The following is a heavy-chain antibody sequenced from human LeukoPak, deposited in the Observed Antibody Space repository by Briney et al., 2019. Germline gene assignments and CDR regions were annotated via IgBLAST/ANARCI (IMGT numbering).Heavy chain of an antibody. CDR1: GGSISSYY. CDR2: IYYSGST. Sequence: SETLSLTCTVSGGSISSYYWSWIRQPPGKGLEWVGYIYYSGSTNYNPSLKSRVTISVASSKNQLYLKLSSVTAANTAVYYCARRGSLGYSYGLYYFDYWGQGTLVTVSS. J-gene: IGHJ4*02. V-gene: IGHV4-59*08. CDR3: ARRGSLGYSYGLYYFDY. D-gene: IGHD5-18*01.